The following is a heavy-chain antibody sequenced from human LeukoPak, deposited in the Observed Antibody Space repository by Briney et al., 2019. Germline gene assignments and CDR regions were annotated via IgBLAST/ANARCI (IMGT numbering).Heavy chain of an antibody. J-gene: IGHJ4*02. CDR1: GGSISTYY. CDR3: ARTRLAYYDSSGYQFDY. D-gene: IGHD3-22*01. V-gene: IGHV4-59*08. Sequence: SETLSLTCTVSGGSISTYYWSWIRQPPGKGLEWIGYIYYSGSTDYNPSLKSRVTISVDTSKNQFSLKLSSVTAADTAVYYCARTRLAYYDSSGYQFDYWGQGTLVTVSS. CDR2: IYYSGST.